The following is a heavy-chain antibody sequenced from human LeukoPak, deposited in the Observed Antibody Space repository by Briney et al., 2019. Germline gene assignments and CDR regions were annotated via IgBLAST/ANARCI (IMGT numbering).Heavy chain of an antibody. CDR3: ARGGDYYDSSGYYPV. Sequence: SETLSLTCNVSGASISSGDYYWSWIRQPPGKGLEWIGYIYYSGSTYYNPSLKSRVTISVDTSKNQFSLKLSSVTAADTAVYYCARGGDYYDSSGYYPVWGQGTTVTVSS. CDR2: IYYSGST. V-gene: IGHV4-30-4*01. D-gene: IGHD3-22*01. J-gene: IGHJ6*02. CDR1: GASISSGDYY.